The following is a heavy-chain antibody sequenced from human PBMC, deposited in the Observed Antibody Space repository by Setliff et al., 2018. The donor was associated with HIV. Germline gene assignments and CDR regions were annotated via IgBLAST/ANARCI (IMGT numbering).Heavy chain of an antibody. D-gene: IGHD3-10*01. CDR2: IHTSGST. CDR1: GYSINSGSYY. V-gene: IGHV4-61*09. Sequence: SETLSLTCAASGYSINSGSYYWSWIRQPAGKGLEWIGHIHTSGSTKYNPSLKSRVTISADTSKNQFSLNLSSVTAAETAVYYCARVGYHGSGRYSFDYWGQGTLVTVSS. J-gene: IGHJ4*02. CDR3: ARVGYHGSGRYSFDY.